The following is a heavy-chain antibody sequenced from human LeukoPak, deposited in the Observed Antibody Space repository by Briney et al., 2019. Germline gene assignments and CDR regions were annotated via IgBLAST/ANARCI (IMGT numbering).Heavy chain of an antibody. Sequence: GGSLRLSCAASGFTFSSYWMSWVRQAQGMGLEWVANMKYDGSEKYYVDSVKGRSTISRDNAKNSLYLLMKSLRAEDTAVYYCARDIEAAGLFLDYWSQGTLVTVSS. CDR2: MKYDGSEK. J-gene: IGHJ4*02. CDR1: GFTFSSYW. D-gene: IGHD6-13*01. V-gene: IGHV3-7*01. CDR3: ARDIEAAGLFLDY.